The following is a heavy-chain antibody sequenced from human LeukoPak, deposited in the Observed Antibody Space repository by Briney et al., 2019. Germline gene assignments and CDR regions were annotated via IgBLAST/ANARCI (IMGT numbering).Heavy chain of an antibody. CDR1: GGSVSSGSYY. V-gene: IGHV4-61*01. J-gene: IGHJ5*02. D-gene: IGHD1-26*01. Sequence: SETLSLTCTVSGGSVSSGSYYWSWIRQPPGKGLEWIGYIYYSGGTNYNPSLKSRVTISVDTSKNQFSLKLSSVTAADTAVYYCASGGSWELLSPWGQGTLVTVSS. CDR2: IYYSGGT. CDR3: ASGGSWELLSP.